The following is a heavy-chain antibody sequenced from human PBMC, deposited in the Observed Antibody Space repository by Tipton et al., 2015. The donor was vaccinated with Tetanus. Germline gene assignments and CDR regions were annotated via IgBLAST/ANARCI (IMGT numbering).Heavy chain of an antibody. V-gene: IGHV4-59*01. Sequence: TLSLTCTVSGGSMSNNYWSWIRQPPGKGLEWIAYIFHSGSTNYSPSLKSRVAISMDTSKNQISLKLSSVTAADTAVYYCARRSSCSSSSCFAAFDLWGQGTMVTVAS. CDR2: IFHSGST. J-gene: IGHJ3*01. D-gene: IGHD2-2*01. CDR3: ARRSSCSSSSCFAAFDL. CDR1: GGSMSNNY.